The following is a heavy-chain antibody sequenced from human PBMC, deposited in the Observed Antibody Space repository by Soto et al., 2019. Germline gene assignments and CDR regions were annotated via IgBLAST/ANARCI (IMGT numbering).Heavy chain of an antibody. D-gene: IGHD3-10*01. CDR3: ARAGVARITMVRGVIITSRFDP. J-gene: IGHJ5*02. CDR1: GGSFSGYY. Sequence: SETLSLTCAVYGGSFSGYYWSWIRQPPGKGLEWIGEINHSGSTNYNPSLKSRVTISVDTSKNQFSLKLSSVTAADTAVYYCARAGVARITMVRGVIITSRFDPWGQGTLVTVSS. CDR2: INHSGST. V-gene: IGHV4-34*01.